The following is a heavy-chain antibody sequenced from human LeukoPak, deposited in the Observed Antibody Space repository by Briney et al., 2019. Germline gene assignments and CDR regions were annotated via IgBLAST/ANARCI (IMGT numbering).Heavy chain of an antibody. CDR3: AKVIGFSEGHPCFYC. CDR1: GFTFSSAT. J-gene: IGHJ4*02. CDR2: LRGSGHST. V-gene: IGHV3-23*01. Sequence: GGSLRLSPAASGFTFSSATMSCVRQAPGKGLEWVSALRGSGHSTYYADSVKGRFIISRDNSKNTLYLQMNSLRAEDTAVYYCAKVIGFSEGHPCFYCWGQGTLVSVSS. D-gene: IGHD3-22*01.